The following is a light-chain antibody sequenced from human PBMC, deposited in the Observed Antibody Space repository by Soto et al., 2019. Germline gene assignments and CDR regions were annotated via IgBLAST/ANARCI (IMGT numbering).Light chain of an antibody. Sequence: QSALTQPRSVSGSPGQSVTISCTGTSSDVGGYNYVSWYQQHPGKAPKLIIDDVIKRPSGVTDCFSGSKSGNTASLTISGLKAEDEADYHCCSYAGSYVFGTGTQLTVL. CDR3: CSYAGSYV. V-gene: IGLV2-11*01. CDR2: DVI. CDR1: SSDVGGYNY. J-gene: IGLJ1*01.